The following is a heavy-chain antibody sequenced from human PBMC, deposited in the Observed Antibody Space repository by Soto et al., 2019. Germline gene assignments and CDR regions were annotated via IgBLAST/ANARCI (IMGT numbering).Heavy chain of an antibody. CDR2: ITGSGRTT. Sequence: GGSLRLSCAASGFTFSSYAMTWVRQAPGKGLEWVSTITGSGRTTYYADPVRGRFTISRDNAMNTFYLQMNSLRAGDTAVYYCALREMGCSGGSCYSLHYYYYYMDVWGKGTTVTVSS. J-gene: IGHJ6*03. V-gene: IGHV3-23*01. CDR1: GFTFSSYA. CDR3: ALREMGCSGGSCYSLHYYYYYMDV. D-gene: IGHD2-15*01.